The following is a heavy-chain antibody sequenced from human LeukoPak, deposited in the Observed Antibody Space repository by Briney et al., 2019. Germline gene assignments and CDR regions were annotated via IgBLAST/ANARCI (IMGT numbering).Heavy chain of an antibody. Sequence: PGGSLRLSCAASGFTFSSYWMSWVRQAPGKGLEWVANIKQDGSEKYYVDSVKGRFTFSRDNAKNSLYLQMNSLRAEDTAVYYCARGALGYSSSWYVFWGQGTLVTVSS. J-gene: IGHJ4*02. CDR1: GFTFSSYW. CDR3: ARGALGYSSSWYVF. V-gene: IGHV3-7*03. CDR2: IKQDGSEK. D-gene: IGHD6-13*01.